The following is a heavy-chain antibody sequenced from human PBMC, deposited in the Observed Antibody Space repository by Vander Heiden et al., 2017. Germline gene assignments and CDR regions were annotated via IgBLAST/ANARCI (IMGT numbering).Heavy chain of an antibody. V-gene: IGHV3-21*06. D-gene: IGHD3-16*02. CDR3: AAEVIAEDAFDI. CDR1: GFTCSSYS. Sequence: EGHLAHVGGGRATHGGEMRLSGTAFGFTCSSYSMNWVRQAPGKGLEWVSSINSGSSYKCYADSVKGRFTISRDNAKNSFYRQMSSLRAEDTAVYYCAAEVIAEDAFDIWGQGTMVTVSS. J-gene: IGHJ3*02. CDR2: INSGSSYK.